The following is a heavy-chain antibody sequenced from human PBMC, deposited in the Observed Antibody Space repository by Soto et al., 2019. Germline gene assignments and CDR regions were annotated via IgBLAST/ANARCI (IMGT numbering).Heavy chain of an antibody. J-gene: IGHJ6*02. CDR2: ITAATGTT. D-gene: IGHD1-26*01. CDR3: AKAKGRSNFYYSGLDV. Sequence: GSLRLSCAASGFTFGSYGMTWVRQAPGQGLECVSGITAATGTTYYADSVKGRFTISRDLSTNTLFLQMKSLRAADSAVYYCAKAKGRSNFYYSGLDVWGQGTTVTVSS. V-gene: IGHV3-23*01. CDR1: GFTFGSYG.